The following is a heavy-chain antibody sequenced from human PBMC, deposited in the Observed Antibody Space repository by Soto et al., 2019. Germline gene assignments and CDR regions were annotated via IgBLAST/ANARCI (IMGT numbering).Heavy chain of an antibody. D-gene: IGHD6-6*01. CDR3: AKVRVSSPFLNPKPNWFDP. V-gene: IGHV3-23*01. J-gene: IGHJ5*02. CDR1: GFTFTSYA. CDR2: INRSGGST. Sequence: PGGSLRLSCAASGFTFTSYAMGWVRQAPGKGLEWVSGINRSGGSTYYADSVKGRFTIPRDNSKNTLYLQMNSLRAEDTAVYYCAKVRVSSPFLNPKPNWFDPWGQGTLVTSPQ.